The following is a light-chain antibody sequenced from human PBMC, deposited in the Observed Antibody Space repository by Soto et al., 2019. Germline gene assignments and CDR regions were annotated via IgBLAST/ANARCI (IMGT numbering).Light chain of an antibody. V-gene: IGKV1-39*01. CDR1: QSISSY. Sequence: DIQMTQSPSSLSASVGDRVTITCRASQSISSYLNWYQQKPGKAPKLLIYAASSLQSGVPSRFSGGGSGTDFTLAISSLQPEDFASYYCQQANSFPLTFGQGTKVDIK. CDR2: AAS. J-gene: IGKJ1*01. CDR3: QQANSFPLT.